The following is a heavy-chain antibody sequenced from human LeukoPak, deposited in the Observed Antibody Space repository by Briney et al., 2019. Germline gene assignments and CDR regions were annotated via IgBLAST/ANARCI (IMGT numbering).Heavy chain of an antibody. D-gene: IGHD3-16*02. CDR3: ARGPNYVWGSYRYFDY. V-gene: IGHV4-34*01. CDR1: DESLSAYH. J-gene: IGHJ4*02. Sequence: SETLSLTCAVYDESLSAYHWSWIRQPPGKGLEWIGEINHSGRTNYNPSLQSRVIISADTSMNQFSLRLSSVTAADTAVYSCARGPNYVWGSYRYFDYWGQGTPVAVSS. CDR2: INHSGRT.